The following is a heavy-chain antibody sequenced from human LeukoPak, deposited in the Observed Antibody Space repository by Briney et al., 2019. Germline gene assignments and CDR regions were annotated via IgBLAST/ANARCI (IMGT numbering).Heavy chain of an antibody. V-gene: IGHV4-34*01. J-gene: IGHJ5*02. CDR1: GGSFSGYY. CDR2: INHSGST. CDR3: ARGSGFTMVRGVIIAWFDP. Sequence: PSETLSLTCAVYGGSFSGYYWSWIRQPPGKGLEWIGEINHSGSTNYNPSLKSRVTISVDTSKNQFSLKLSSVTAADTAVYYCARGSGFTMVRGVIIAWFDPWGQGTLVTVSS. D-gene: IGHD3-10*01.